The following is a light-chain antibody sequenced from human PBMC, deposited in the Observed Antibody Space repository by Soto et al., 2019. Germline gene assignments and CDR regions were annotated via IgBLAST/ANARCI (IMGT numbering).Light chain of an antibody. CDR2: EVS. CDR3: MRSVQPPIT. V-gene: IGKV2D-29*01. CDR1: QTTLHSDGNTY. J-gene: IGKJ5*01. Sequence: DLVLTQTPLSLSVTPGQPASISCESSQTTLHSDGNTYLYWYLQKAGQPPQLLIYEVSKRFSGVPDRFSGSGSGTHFTLKISRVEAEDVGVYYCMRSVQPPITFGQGTRLEIK.